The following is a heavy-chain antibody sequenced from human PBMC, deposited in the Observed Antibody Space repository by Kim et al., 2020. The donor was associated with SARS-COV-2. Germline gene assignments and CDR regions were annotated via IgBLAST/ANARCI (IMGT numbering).Heavy chain of an antibody. J-gene: IGHJ4*02. D-gene: IGHD4-17*01. CDR2: IYYSGST. Sequence: SETLSLTCTVSGGSISSSSYYWGWIRQPPGKGLEWIGSIYYSGSTYYNPSLKSRVTISVDTSKNQFSLKLSSVTAADTAVYYCARDPSVDYGGNSYYFDYWGQGTLVTVSS. CDR1: GGSISSSSYY. CDR3: ARDPSVDYGGNSYYFDY. V-gene: IGHV4-39*07.